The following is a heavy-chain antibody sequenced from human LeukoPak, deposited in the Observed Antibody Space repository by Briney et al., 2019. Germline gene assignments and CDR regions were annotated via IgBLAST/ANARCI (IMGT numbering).Heavy chain of an antibody. CDR1: GGSLRNYY. J-gene: IGHJ6*03. CDR2: IYHSGGT. CDR3: ARQDYYGPGSYYMDV. V-gene: IGHV4-34*01. D-gene: IGHD3-10*01. Sequence: SETLSLTCSVYGGSLRNYYWSWVRQPPGKGLEWMGEIYHSGGTTYNPSLKSRVTISVDTSKNQFSLKLRSVTAADTAVYYCARQDYYGPGSYYMDVWGKGTTVTISS.